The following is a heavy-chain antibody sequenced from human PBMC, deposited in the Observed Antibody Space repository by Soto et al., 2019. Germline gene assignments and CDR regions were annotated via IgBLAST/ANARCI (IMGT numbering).Heavy chain of an antibody. CDR3: ARHRYYDFWSGYYPYYYYGMDV. CDR2: IDPSDSYT. Sequence: PGESLKISCKGSGYSFTSYWISWVRQMPGKGLEWMGRIDPSDSYTNYGPSFQGHVTISADKSISTAYLQWSSLKASDTAMYYCARHRYYDFWSGYYPYYYYGMDVWGQGTTVTVSS. CDR1: GYSFTSYW. V-gene: IGHV5-10-1*01. J-gene: IGHJ6*02. D-gene: IGHD3-3*01.